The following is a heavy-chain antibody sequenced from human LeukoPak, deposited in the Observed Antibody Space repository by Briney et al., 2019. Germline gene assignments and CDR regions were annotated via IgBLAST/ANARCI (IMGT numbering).Heavy chain of an antibody. CDR3: AARYSSSWYVPYYYMDV. Sequence: PGGSLRLSCAASGFTFSSYAMSWVRQAPGKGLEWVANIKQDGSEKYYVDSVKGRFTISRDNAKNSLYLQMNSLRAEDTAVYYCAARYSSSWYVPYYYMDVWGKGTTVTVSS. CDR1: GFTFSSYA. V-gene: IGHV3-7*01. J-gene: IGHJ6*03. CDR2: IKQDGSEK. D-gene: IGHD6-13*01.